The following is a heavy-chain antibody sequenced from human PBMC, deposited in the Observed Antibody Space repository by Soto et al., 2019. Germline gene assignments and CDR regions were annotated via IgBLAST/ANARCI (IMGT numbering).Heavy chain of an antibody. J-gene: IGHJ4*02. Sequence: ASVKGSCKSSGYTFTGYYMHWVRQAPGQGLEWMGWISAYNGNTNYAQKLQGRVTTTTDTSTSTAYMELRSLRSDDTAVYYCARDGSGIAVAGRFDYWGQGTLVTVSS. CDR3: ARDGSGIAVAGRFDY. CDR2: ISAYNGNT. D-gene: IGHD6-19*01. CDR1: GYTFTGYY. V-gene: IGHV1-18*04.